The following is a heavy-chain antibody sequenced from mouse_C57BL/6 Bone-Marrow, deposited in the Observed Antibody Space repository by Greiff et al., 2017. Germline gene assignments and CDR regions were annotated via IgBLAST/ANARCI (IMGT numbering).Heavy chain of an antibody. Sequence: DVMLVESGGGLVQPGGSLSLSCAASGFTFTDYYMSWVRQPPGKALEWLGFIRNKANGYTTEYSASVKGRFTISRDKSQSILYLQMNALRAEDSATYYCARWTSYYSTFDYWGQGTTLTVSS. D-gene: IGHD2-5*01. CDR2: IRNKANGYTT. V-gene: IGHV7-3*01. CDR1: GFTFTDYY. CDR3: ARWTSYYSTFDY. J-gene: IGHJ2*01.